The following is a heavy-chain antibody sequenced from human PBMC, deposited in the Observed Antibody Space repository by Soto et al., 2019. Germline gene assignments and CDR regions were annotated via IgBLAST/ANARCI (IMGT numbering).Heavy chain of an antibody. Sequence: PSETLSLTCTVSGGSISSGDYYWSWIRQPPGKGLEWIGYIYYSGSTYYNPSLKSRVTISVDTSKNQFSLKLSSVTAADTAVYYCARDVSRRFLDRFDPWGQGTLVTVSS. V-gene: IGHV4-30-4*01. CDR1: GGSISSGDYY. CDR3: ARDVSRRFLDRFDP. J-gene: IGHJ5*02. D-gene: IGHD3-3*01. CDR2: IYYSGST.